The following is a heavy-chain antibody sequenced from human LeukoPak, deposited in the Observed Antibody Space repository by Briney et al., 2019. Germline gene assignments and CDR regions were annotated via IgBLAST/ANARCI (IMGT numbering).Heavy chain of an antibody. V-gene: IGHV3-21*01. J-gene: IGHJ4*02. Sequence: PGGSLRLSCAASGFTFSSYSMNWVRQAPGKGLEWVSSISSSSSYIYYADSVKGRFTISRDNAKNSLYLQMNSLRAEDTAVYYCARDDYGDFDFDYWGQGTLVTVSS. CDR1: GFTFSSYS. CDR2: ISSSSSYI. D-gene: IGHD4-17*01. CDR3: ARDDYGDFDFDY.